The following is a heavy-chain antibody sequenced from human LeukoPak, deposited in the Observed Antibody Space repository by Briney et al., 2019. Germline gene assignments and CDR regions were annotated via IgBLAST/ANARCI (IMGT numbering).Heavy chain of an antibody. J-gene: IGHJ3*02. V-gene: IGHV3-23*01. D-gene: IGHD2-15*01. CDR1: GFRFSSYA. Sequence: PGGSLRLSCAASGFRFSSYAMSWVRQAPGKGLEWVSAISGSGVSTYYADSVKGRFTISRDNAKNSLYLQMNSLRAEDTAVYYCARETARGYCSGGSCPAAFDIWGQGTMVTVSS. CDR2: ISGSGVST. CDR3: ARETARGYCSGGSCPAAFDI.